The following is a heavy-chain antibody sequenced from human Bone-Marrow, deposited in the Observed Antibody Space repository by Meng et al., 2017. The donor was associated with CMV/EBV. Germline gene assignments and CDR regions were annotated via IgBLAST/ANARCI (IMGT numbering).Heavy chain of an antibody. CDR3: ARLTIPHGMDV. CDR1: GGSISSDDYY. Sequence: SETLSLTCTVSGGSISSDDYYWSWIRQPPGKGLEWIGYIYYSGSTYYSPSLKRRVTISVDTSKNQFSLKLSSMTAADTAVYHCARLTIPHGMDVWGQGTTVTVSS. J-gene: IGHJ6*02. CDR2: IYYSGST. V-gene: IGHV4-30-4*08. D-gene: IGHD2-2*01.